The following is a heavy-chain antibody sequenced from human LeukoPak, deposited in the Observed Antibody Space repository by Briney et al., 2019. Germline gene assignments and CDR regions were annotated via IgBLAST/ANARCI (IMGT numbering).Heavy chain of an antibody. CDR3: AELGITMIGGV. V-gene: IGHV3-74*01. CDR1: GFIFGSYV. D-gene: IGHD3-10*02. CDR2: ISHDGSVT. J-gene: IGHJ6*04. Sequence: PGGSLRLSCAASGFIFGSYVMHWVRQPPGKGLEWVSRISHDGSVTNYADSVKGRFTISRDNAKNSLYLQMNSLRAEDTAVYYCAELGITMIGGVWGKGTTVTISS.